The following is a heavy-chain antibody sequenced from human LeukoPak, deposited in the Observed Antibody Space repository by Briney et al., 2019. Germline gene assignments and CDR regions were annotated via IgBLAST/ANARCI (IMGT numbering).Heavy chain of an antibody. CDR2: IHYSGST. D-gene: IGHD3-22*01. CDR1: GGSTTSGDYY. CDR3: ARGGYYYDSSGYYYPFDY. Sequence: PSETLSLTCTVSGGSTTSGDYYWSWIRQPPGKGLEWIGYIHYSGSTYYNPSLKSRVTMSVDTSKNQFSLRLSSVTAADTAVYYCARGGYYYDSSGYYYPFDYWGQGTLVTVSS. V-gene: IGHV4-30-4*08. J-gene: IGHJ4*02.